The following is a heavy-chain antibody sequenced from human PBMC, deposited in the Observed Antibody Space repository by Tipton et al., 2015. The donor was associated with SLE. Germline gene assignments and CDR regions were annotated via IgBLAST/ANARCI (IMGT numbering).Heavy chain of an antibody. Sequence: TLSLTCTVSGGSISSGGYYWSWIRQHPGKGLEWIGYIYYSWSTYYNPSLKSRVTISVDTSKNQFSLKLSSVTAADTAVYYCASRVGVYYYMDVWGKGTTVTVSS. CDR1: GGSISSGGYY. CDR2: IYYSWST. V-gene: IGHV4-31*03. J-gene: IGHJ6*03. CDR3: ASRVGVYYYMDV.